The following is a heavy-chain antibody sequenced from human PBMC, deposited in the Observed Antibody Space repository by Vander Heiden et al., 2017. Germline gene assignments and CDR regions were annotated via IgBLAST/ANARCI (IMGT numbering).Heavy chain of an antibody. V-gene: IGHV3-23*01. CDR3: AKAHYYDLLGHFDY. Sequence: EVQLLESGGGLVQPGGSLRLSCAASGFTFSSYDMSWVSQAQGKGLEWVSGISGSGGTTYYADSVKGRFTISRDNSKNTLYLQMNSLRAEDTAVYYCAKAHYYDLLGHFDYWGQGTLVTVSS. J-gene: IGHJ4*02. D-gene: IGHD3-22*01. CDR1: GFTFSSYD. CDR2: ISGSGGTT.